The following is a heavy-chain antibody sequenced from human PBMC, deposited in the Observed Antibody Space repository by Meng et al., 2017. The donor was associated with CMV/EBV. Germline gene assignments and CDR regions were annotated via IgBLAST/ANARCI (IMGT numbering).Heavy chain of an antibody. CDR2: IIPILGIA. D-gene: IGHD6-13*01. Sequence: KVSCKASGGTFSSYTISWVRQAPGQGLEWMGRIIPILGIANYAQKFQGRVTITADKSTSTAYMELSSLRSEDTAVYDCARGIAAAGTSGWWFDPWGQGTLVTVSS. CDR1: GGTFSSYT. V-gene: IGHV1-69*02. CDR3: ARGIAAAGTSGWWFDP. J-gene: IGHJ5*02.